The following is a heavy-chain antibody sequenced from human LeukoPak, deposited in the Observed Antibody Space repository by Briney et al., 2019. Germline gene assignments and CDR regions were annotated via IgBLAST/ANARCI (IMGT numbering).Heavy chain of an antibody. CDR1: GVTFSSYG. J-gene: IGHJ4*02. Sequence: GKSLRLSCAASGVTFSSYGMHWVRQAPGKGLEWVAVISYDGSNKYYAAFEKGRFTISRDNSRNTLYLQMNSQKAEDRAVYYCAKESYATIDYGGQGNLVTVSS. V-gene: IGHV3-30*18. CDR2: ISYDGSNK. D-gene: IGHD5-12*01. CDR3: AKESYATIDY.